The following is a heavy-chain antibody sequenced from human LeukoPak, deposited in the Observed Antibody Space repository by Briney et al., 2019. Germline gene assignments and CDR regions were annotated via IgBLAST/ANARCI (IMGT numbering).Heavy chain of an antibody. CDR3: TTIRPDY. Sequence: GGSLRLSCAASEFTFSSYWMHWVRQVPGKGLVWVSRIKDDDSDTDYADSAKGRFTISRDNAKNTLFLQMNSLRVEDTAVYYCTTIRPDYWGQGTLVTVSS. CDR2: IKDDDSDT. D-gene: IGHD3-3*01. CDR1: EFTFSSYW. J-gene: IGHJ4*02. V-gene: IGHV3-74*01.